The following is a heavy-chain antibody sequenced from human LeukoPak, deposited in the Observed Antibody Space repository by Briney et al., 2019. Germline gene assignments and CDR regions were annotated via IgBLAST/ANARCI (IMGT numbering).Heavy chain of an antibody. CDR1: GDSITTYY. V-gene: IGHV4-4*07. CDR2: LNSGGST. CDR3: ARDGGYGDYYYYYYMDV. J-gene: IGHJ6*03. D-gene: IGHD4-17*01. Sequence: SETLSLTCAVSGDSITTYYWSWVRQPAGKGLEWIGRLNSGGSTNYKPSLKSRVTMSLDTSNKQFSLKLTSVTAADTAVYYCARDGGYGDYYYYYYMDVWGKGTTVTISS.